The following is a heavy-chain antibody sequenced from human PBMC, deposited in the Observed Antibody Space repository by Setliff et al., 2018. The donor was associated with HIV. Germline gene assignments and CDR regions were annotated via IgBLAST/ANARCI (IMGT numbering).Heavy chain of an antibody. V-gene: IGHV1-69*10. CDR1: GGTFSSYA. J-gene: IGHJ4*02. CDR2: IIPILGIA. Sequence: SVQVSCKASGGTFSSYAISWVRQAPGQGLEWMGGIIPILGIANYAQKFQGRVTITADKSTSTAYMELSSLRSEDTAVYYCARGAIAVAGDFFDYWGQGTLVTVSS. D-gene: IGHD6-19*01. CDR3: ARGAIAVAGDFFDY.